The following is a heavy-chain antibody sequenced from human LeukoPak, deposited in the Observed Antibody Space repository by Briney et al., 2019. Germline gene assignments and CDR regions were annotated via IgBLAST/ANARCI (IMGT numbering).Heavy chain of an antibody. Sequence: GSSVKVSCKASGGTFSSYAISWVRQAPGQGLEWMGGIIPIFGTANYAQKFQGRVTITADESTSTAYMELSSLRSEDTAVYYCARASSRYCSSTNCYSPLKWGQGTLVTVSS. J-gene: IGHJ4*02. D-gene: IGHD2-2*02. CDR1: GGTFSSYA. V-gene: IGHV1-69*01. CDR2: IIPIFGTA. CDR3: ARASSRYCSSTNCYSPLK.